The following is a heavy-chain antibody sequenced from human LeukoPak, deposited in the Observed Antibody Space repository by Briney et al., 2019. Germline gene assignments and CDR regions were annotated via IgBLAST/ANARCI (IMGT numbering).Heavy chain of an antibody. CDR3: ARAYYYDSSGYDDAFDI. V-gene: IGHV4-59*01. D-gene: IGHD3-22*01. J-gene: IGHJ3*02. Sequence: KASETLSLTCTVSGGSISSYYWTWIRQPPGKVLEWIGYIYYSGSTNYNPSLKSRVTISVDTSKNQFSLKLYSVTAADTAVYFCARAYYYDSSGYDDAFDIWGQGTMVTVSS. CDR2: IYYSGST. CDR1: GGSISSYY.